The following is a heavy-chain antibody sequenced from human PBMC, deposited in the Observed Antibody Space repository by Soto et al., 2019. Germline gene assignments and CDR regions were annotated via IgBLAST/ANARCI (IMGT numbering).Heavy chain of an antibody. CDR3: ARSSDYNYYFDY. Sequence: EVQLVESGGGLVKPGGSLRLSCAASGFTLSSHAINWVRQAPGKGLEWVSFLSSSSSYIYYADSVKGRFTISRDNAKNSLYLQMNSRRAEDPAVYYCARSSDYNYYFDYWGQGALVTVSS. D-gene: IGHD3-22*01. CDR1: GFTLSSHA. J-gene: IGHJ4*02. V-gene: IGHV3-21*01. CDR2: LSSSSSYI.